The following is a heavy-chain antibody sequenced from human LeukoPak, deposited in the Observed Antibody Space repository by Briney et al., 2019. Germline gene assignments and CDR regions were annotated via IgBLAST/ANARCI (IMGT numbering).Heavy chain of an antibody. CDR1: GFTFDDYA. CDR2: ISWNGGSI. Sequence: GRSLRLSCAASGFTFDDYAMHWVRQAPGKGLEWVSGISWNGGSIGYADSVKGRFTISRDNAKNSLYLQMNSLRAEDTALYYCAKDPNSSSSGPFDYWGQGTLVTVSS. D-gene: IGHD6-13*01. CDR3: AKDPNSSSSGPFDY. J-gene: IGHJ4*02. V-gene: IGHV3-9*01.